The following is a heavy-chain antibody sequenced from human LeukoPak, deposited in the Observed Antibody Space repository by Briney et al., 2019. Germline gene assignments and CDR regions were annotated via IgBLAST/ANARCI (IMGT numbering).Heavy chain of an antibody. CDR3: AGSRTAASSNWFDP. Sequence: PGGSLRLSCAASGLIVSSNYMTWVRQAPGKGLEWVSIIHTNGNTYYADSVKGRFTISRDNSKNTLYLQMNSLRTEDTAVYYCAGSRTAASSNWFDPWGQGTLVTVSS. CDR1: GLIVSSNY. J-gene: IGHJ5*02. CDR2: IHTNGNT. V-gene: IGHV3-53*01. D-gene: IGHD2-2*01.